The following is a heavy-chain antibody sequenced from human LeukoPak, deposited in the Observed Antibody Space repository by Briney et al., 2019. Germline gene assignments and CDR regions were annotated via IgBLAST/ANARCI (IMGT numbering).Heavy chain of an antibody. CDR3: AREYYDSSGVKYAFDI. Sequence: ASVKVSCKGSGYTFTDYYLHWVRQAPGQGLEWMGSIDPTSGGTKFAQKFQGRVTMTGDTSITTAYMELSRLRSGDTAVYYCAREYYDSSGVKYAFDIWGQGTMVTVSS. J-gene: IGHJ3*02. CDR1: GYTFTDYY. D-gene: IGHD3-22*01. CDR2: IDPTSGGT. V-gene: IGHV1-2*02.